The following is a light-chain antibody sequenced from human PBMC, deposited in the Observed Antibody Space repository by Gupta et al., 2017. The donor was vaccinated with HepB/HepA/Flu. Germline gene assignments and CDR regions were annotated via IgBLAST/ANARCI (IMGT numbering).Light chain of an antibody. J-gene: IGKJ5*01. Sequence: EVVLTQSPDFQSVTPNEKVTITCRASQSVGSNLHWYQQKPDQPPKLLIKYASQSFSGVPSRFSGSGSGTDFTLTINSLEPEDAATYYCHQSKHLPITFGQGTRLEIK. V-gene: IGKV6-21*01. CDR1: QSVGSN. CDR3: HQSKHLPIT. CDR2: YAS.